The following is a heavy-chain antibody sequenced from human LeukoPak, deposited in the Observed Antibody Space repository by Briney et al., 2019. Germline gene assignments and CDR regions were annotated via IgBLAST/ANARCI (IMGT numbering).Heavy chain of an antibody. CDR1: GGSISGYY. CDR3: ARVYGGENSPTEYCTNGVCYYYYGMDV. CDR2: IYYSGST. V-gene: IGHV4-59*01. J-gene: IGHJ6*02. D-gene: IGHD2-8*01. Sequence: AETLSLTCTVSGGSISGYYWSWIRQPPGKGLEWIGFIYYSGSTNYNRSLKSRVTISVDTSKNQFSLKLSSVTAADTAVYYCARVYGGENSPTEYCTNGVCYYYYGMDVWGQGTTVTVSS.